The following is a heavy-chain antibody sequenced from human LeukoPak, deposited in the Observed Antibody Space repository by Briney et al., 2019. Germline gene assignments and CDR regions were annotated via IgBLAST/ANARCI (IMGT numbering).Heavy chain of an antibody. V-gene: IGHV4-59*01. CDR3: ARYQGESLAAADTGRTWWFDL. D-gene: IGHD6-13*01. J-gene: IGHJ5*02. Sequence: SETLSLTCTVSGGSISSYYWSWIRQPPGKGLEWIGYIYYSGSTNYNPSLKSRVTISVDTSKNQFSLKLSSVTAADTAVYYCARYQGESLAAADTGRTWWFDLWGQGTLVTVSS. CDR1: GGSISSYY. CDR2: IYYSGST.